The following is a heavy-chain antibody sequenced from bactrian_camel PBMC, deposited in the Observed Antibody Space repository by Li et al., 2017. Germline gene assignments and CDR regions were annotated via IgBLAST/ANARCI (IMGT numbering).Heavy chain of an antibody. J-gene: IGHJ4*01. Sequence: HVQLVESGGGLVQPGGSLRLSCAASGFSASRSCMGWVRQAPGRGLECVSSIYGGGGKTDYADSVKGRFTISRDNAKNTLYLQSNSLKTEDTAMYYCAARADCSGDDCDGVYKYWGQGTQVTVS. CDR2: IYGGGGKT. CDR1: GFSASRSC. CDR3: AARADCSGDDCDGVYKY. D-gene: IGHD1*01. V-gene: IGHV3-2*01.